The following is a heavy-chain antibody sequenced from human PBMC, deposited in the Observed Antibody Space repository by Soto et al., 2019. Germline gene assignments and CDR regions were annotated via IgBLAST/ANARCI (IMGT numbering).Heavy chain of an antibody. CDR3: TTGLGKQELAFDY. CDR2: IKSKTDGGTT. J-gene: IGHJ4*02. D-gene: IGHD7-27*01. Sequence: EVQLVESGGGLVKPGGSLRLSCTASGFTFNNAWLSWVRQAPGKGLEWVGRIKSKTDGGTTDYAAPVKGRFTISRDDSENMLYLQMNSLKTEDTAVYYCTTGLGKQELAFDYWGQGPLLTVSS. CDR1: GFTFNNAW. V-gene: IGHV3-15*01.